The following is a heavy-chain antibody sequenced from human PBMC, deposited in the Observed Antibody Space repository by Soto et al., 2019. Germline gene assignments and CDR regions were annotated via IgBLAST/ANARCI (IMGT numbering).Heavy chain of an antibody. CDR1: GFTFSSYA. Sequence: GGSLRLSCAASGFTFSSYAMHWVRQAPGKGLEWVAVISYDGRNKYYADSVKGRFTISRDNSKNTLYLQVNSLRAEDTAMYSCARASHDDSFDYWGQGTLVTVSS. D-gene: IGHD3-3*01. CDR2: ISYDGRNK. J-gene: IGHJ4*02. CDR3: ARASHDDSFDY. V-gene: IGHV3-30-3*01.